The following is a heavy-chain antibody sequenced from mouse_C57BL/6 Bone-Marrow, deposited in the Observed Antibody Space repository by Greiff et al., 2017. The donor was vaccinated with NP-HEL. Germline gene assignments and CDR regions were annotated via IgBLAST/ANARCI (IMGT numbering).Heavy chain of an antibody. CDR1: GYTFTSYW. Sequence: QVQLQQPGAELVKPGASVKMSCKASGYTFTSYWITWVKQRPGQGLEWIGDIYPGSGSTNYNEKFKSKATLTADTSSSTAYMQLSSLTSEDSAVYYGARTRRISTVAPYFDYWGQGTTLTVSS. CDR3: ARTRRISTVAPYFDY. V-gene: IGHV1-55*01. D-gene: IGHD1-1*01. CDR2: IYPGSGST. J-gene: IGHJ2*01.